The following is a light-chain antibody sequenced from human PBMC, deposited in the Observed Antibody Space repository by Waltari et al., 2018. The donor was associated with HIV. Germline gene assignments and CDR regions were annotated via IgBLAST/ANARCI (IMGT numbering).Light chain of an antibody. CDR2: GAS. Sequence: EIVLTQSPATLSLSPGERATLTCRASQSVSYYLAWYQQKPGQAPRLLIYGASSRATGSPARFSGSESGTDFTLTISSLEPGDFAVYYCQQRSNWPITFGQGTRLEIK. V-gene: IGKV3-11*01. J-gene: IGKJ5*01. CDR1: QSVSYY. CDR3: QQRSNWPIT.